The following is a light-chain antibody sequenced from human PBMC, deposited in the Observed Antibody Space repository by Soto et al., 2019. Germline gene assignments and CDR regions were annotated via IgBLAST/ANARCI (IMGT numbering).Light chain of an antibody. J-gene: IGKJ5*01. CDR2: YIS. V-gene: IGKV3D-15*01. CDR3: QQHNQGPIT. Sequence: EIVMTQSPATLSVSPGEKASLSCRASQNAGNILAWYQHEPGQAPRLLIYYISTRATGIPARFSGSGSGTEFTPTSSSLQSEDSAVYYCQQHNQGPITFGQGTRLEIK. CDR1: QNAGNI.